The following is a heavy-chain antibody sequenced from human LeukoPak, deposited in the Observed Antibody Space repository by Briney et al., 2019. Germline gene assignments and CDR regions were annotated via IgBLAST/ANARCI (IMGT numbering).Heavy chain of an antibody. Sequence: GASVKVSCKASGYTFTGHYMHWVRQAPGQGLGWMGWINPNSGGTNYAQKFQGRVTMTRDTSISTAYMELSRLRSDDTAVYYCARGVGRGIFGVVSRTFDYWGQGTLVTVSS. V-gene: IGHV1-2*02. CDR1: GYTFTGHY. CDR2: INPNSGGT. J-gene: IGHJ4*02. D-gene: IGHD3-3*01. CDR3: ARGVGRGIFGVVSRTFDY.